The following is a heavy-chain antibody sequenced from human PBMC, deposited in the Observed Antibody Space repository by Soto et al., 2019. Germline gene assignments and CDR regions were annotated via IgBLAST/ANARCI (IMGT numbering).Heavy chain of an antibody. CDR2: IKEDGSQT. V-gene: IGHV3-7*05. CDR1: GFIFSSYW. CDR3: ARKVVTYNYADY. J-gene: IGHJ4*02. Sequence: EVQLVESGGGLVQPGGSLRLSCEASGFIFSSYWMSWARQAPGKGLEWVASIKEDGSQTYYVDSVKGRFTISRDNAKNSLYLQMNSLRAEDTAVYYCARKVVTYNYADYWGQGTLVTVSS. D-gene: IGHD3-16*01.